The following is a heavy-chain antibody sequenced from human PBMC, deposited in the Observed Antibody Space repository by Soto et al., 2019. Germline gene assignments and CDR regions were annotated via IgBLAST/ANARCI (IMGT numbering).Heavy chain of an antibody. D-gene: IGHD2-8*01. CDR2: IYYSGST. CDR1: GGSISSSSYY. Sequence: SETLSLTCTVSGGSISSSSYYWGGIRQPPGKGLEWIGSIYYSGSTYYNPSLKSRVTISVDTSKNQFSLKLSSVTAADTAVYYCARLMARAGYYYGMDVWGQGTTVTVSS. CDR3: ARLMARAGYYYGMDV. J-gene: IGHJ6*02. V-gene: IGHV4-39*01.